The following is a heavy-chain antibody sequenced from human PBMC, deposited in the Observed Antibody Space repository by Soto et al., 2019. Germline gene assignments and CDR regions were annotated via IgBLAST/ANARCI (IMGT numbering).Heavy chain of an antibody. V-gene: IGHV4-34*01. CDR3: ARGPSPSGEY. CDR1: GGSFSVYY. Sequence: QVQLQQWGAGLLKPSETLSLTCAVYGGSFSVYYWSWVRQPPGRGLAWMGEINHRGSTKYNPSLKSRVTISVDTSKTQSSLILSSVTVEDTAVYFCARGPSPSGEYRGQGTLLTDSS. J-gene: IGHJ4*02. D-gene: IGHD3-10*01. CDR2: INHRGST.